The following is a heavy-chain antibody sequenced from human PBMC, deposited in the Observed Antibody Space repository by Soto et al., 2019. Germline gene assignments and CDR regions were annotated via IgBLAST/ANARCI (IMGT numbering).Heavy chain of an antibody. CDR3: AREREGSGFDP. J-gene: IGHJ5*02. Sequence: ASVKVSCKASGYTFTSYAIHWVRQAPGQRLEWMGWINAGNGNTKYSQKFQGRVTMTRNTSISTAYMELSSLRSEDTAVYYCAREREGSGFDPWGQATLVTVSS. CDR1: GYTFTSYA. V-gene: IGHV1-3*01. CDR2: INAGNGNT. D-gene: IGHD1-26*01.